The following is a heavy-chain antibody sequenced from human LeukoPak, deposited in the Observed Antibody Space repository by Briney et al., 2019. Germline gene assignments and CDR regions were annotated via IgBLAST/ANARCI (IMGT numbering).Heavy chain of an antibody. CDR3: ARHGGTLDYFDS. D-gene: IGHD1-26*01. V-gene: IGHV4-59*08. Sequence: PSETLSLTCSVSNGSISTYYWSWILQSPGKGLEWIGYIYHGGTTSYNPSLKRRVTISVDSPKNQFFLRLTSLTAADTALYYCARHGGTLDYFDSWGPGSLVIVSS. J-gene: IGHJ4*02. CDR2: IYHGGTT. CDR1: NGSISTYY.